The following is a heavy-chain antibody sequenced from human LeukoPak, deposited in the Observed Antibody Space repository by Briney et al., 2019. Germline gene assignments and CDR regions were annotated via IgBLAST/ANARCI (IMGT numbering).Heavy chain of an antibody. Sequence: SETLSLTCTVSGGSISSYYWSWIRQPAGKGLEWVGRIYTSGSTNYNPSLKSRVTISVDTSKNQFSLKLSSVPAADTAVYYCARERCSGGSCYLNLYYFDYWGQGTLVTVSS. V-gene: IGHV4-4*07. CDR1: GGSISSYY. D-gene: IGHD2-15*01. CDR3: ARERCSGGSCYLNLYYFDY. J-gene: IGHJ4*02. CDR2: IYTSGST.